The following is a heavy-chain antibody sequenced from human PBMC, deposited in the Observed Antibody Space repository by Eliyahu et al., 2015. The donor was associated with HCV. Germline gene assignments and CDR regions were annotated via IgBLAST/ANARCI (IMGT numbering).Heavy chain of an antibody. CDR2: IYYSGST. D-gene: IGHD6-19*01. V-gene: IGHV4-59*01. J-gene: IGHJ5*02. CDR1: GGXISXYY. CDR3: ASGGGGIAVAGTGGWFDP. Sequence: QVQLQESGPGLVKTSETLSLTCTVSGGXISXYYWSWIRQPPGKGLEWIAYIYYSGSTNYNPSLKSRVSISVDTSKNQFSLKLSSVTAADTAFYYCASGGGGIAVAGTGGWFDPWGQGTLVTVSS.